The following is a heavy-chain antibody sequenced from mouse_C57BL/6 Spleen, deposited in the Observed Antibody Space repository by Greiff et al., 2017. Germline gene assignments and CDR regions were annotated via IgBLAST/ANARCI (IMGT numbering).Heavy chain of an antibody. J-gene: IGHJ2*01. V-gene: IGHV14-4*01. CDR2: IDPENGDT. D-gene: IGHD3-3*01. CDR1: GFNIKDDY. CDR3: TTGQRGY. Sequence: EVQLQQSGAELVRPGSSVKLSCTASGFNIKDDYMHRVKQRPEQGLEWIGWIDPENGDTAYASKFQGKATITADTSSNTAYLQLSSLTSEATAVYYCTTGQRGYWGQGTTLTVA.